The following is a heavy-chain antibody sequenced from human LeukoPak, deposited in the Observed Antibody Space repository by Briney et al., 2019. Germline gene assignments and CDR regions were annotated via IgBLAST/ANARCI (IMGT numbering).Heavy chain of an antibody. CDR2: VYYTGIT. D-gene: IGHD1/OR15-1a*01. V-gene: IGHV4-59*01. J-gene: IGHJ4*02. CDR3: ASQLGGTTFH. CDR1: GVSINTYF. Sequence: SETLSLTCTVSGVSINTYFWSWIRQPPGKGLEWIGYVYYTGITNYNPSLKSRVSISLDTSKNQFSLRLNSVTAAETAVYYCASQLGGTTFHWGQGTLITVSS.